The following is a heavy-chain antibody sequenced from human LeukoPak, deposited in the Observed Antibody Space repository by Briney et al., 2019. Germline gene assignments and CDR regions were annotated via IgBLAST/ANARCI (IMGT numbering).Heavy chain of an antibody. CDR3: ASPVDNWQYGSLDH. V-gene: IGHV3-66*01. Sequence: VGSLRLSCAASEITLSSTFMTSVRQAPRKGLEWVAVIYTGGSTYYADSVKGRFTISRENSKNTLYLQMNSLTAEDTAVYYCASPVDNWQYGSLDHWGQGSLVSVSS. J-gene: IGHJ4*02. CDR1: EITLSSTF. CDR2: IYTGGST. D-gene: IGHD1-20*01.